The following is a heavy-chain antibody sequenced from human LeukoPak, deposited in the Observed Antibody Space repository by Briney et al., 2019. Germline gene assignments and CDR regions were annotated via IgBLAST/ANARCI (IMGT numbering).Heavy chain of an antibody. J-gene: IGHJ3*02. D-gene: IGHD1-26*01. CDR3: ARDWFGGSDYGAFDI. Sequence: SQTLSLTCTVSGGSISSGSYYWSWIRQPAGKGLEWIGRIYTSGSTNYNPSLKSRVTISVDTSKNQFSLKLSSVSAADTAVYYCARDWFGGSDYGAFDIWGQGTMVTVSS. CDR2: IYTSGST. V-gene: IGHV4-61*02. CDR1: GGSISSGSYY.